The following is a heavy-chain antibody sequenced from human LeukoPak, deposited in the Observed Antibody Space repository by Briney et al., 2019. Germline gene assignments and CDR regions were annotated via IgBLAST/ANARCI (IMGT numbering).Heavy chain of an antibody. Sequence: ASVKVSCKASGYTLTDHYMHWVRQAPGRGLEWMGWIDPNSGGTKYAQKFQGRVTMTRDTSINTAYMELSSLRSDDTAVFYCARMAHGSYYWGQGTLVTVSS. D-gene: IGHD1-26*01. V-gene: IGHV1-2*02. CDR3: ARMAHGSYY. J-gene: IGHJ4*02. CDR1: GYTLTDHY. CDR2: IDPNSGGT.